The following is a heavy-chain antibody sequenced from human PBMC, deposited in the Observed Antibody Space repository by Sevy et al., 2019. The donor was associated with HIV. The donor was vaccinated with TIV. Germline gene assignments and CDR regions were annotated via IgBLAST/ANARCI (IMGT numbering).Heavy chain of an antibody. J-gene: IGHJ3*02. V-gene: IGHV3-23*01. D-gene: IGHD6-25*01. CDR3: ARNLSPSGAFDI. CDR1: GLTFSNYV. Sequence: GGSLRLSCAASGLTFSNYVMSWVRQAPGKGLEWLSVISGSSGTTYAAESVKGRFTISRDNSKNTLYLHMSSLGAEDTAVYYCARNLSPSGAFDIWGRGTRVTVSS. CDR2: ISGSSGTT.